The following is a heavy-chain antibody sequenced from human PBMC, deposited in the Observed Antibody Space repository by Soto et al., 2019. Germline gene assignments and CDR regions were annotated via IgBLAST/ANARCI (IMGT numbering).Heavy chain of an antibody. D-gene: IGHD3-9*01. CDR2: IYYSGST. V-gene: IGHV4-31*01. CDR3: ARDRQYYDILTGYYPHWYFDL. J-gene: IGHJ2*01. Sequence: QVQLQESGPGLVKPSQTLSLTCTVSGGSISSGGYYWSWIRQHPGKGLEWIGYIYYSGSTYYNPYLKRLVTIPVITSKNKFSLKLSSVTAADTAVYYCARDRQYYDILTGYYPHWYFDLWGRGTLVTVSS. CDR1: GGSISSGGYY.